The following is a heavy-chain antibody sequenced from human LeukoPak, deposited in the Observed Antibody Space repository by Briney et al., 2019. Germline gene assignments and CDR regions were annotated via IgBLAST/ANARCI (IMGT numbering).Heavy chain of an antibody. CDR2: ISSSSYI. CDR3: ARDRGCSSTSCYTGIVIWFDP. V-gene: IGHV3-21*01. Sequence: GGSLRLSCAASGFTFSSYSMNWVRQAPGKGLEWVSSISSSSYIYYADSVKGRFTISRDNAKNSLYLQMNSLRAEDTAVYYCARDRGCSSTSCYTGIVIWFDPWGQGTLVTVSS. D-gene: IGHD2-2*02. CDR1: GFTFSSYS. J-gene: IGHJ5*02.